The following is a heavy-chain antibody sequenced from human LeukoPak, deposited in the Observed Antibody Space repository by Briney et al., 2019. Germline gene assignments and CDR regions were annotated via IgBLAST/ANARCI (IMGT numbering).Heavy chain of an antibody. CDR2: IKQDGSAK. J-gene: IGHJ4*02. CDR1: GFTFSTYW. V-gene: IGHV3-7*01. D-gene: IGHD3-22*01. Sequence: GGSLRLSCAASGFTFSTYWMTWVRQAPGKGLEWVANIKQDGSAKYYVDSLRGRFSISRDNVKNSLFLQMNGLSAEDTAVYYCARCPYDSTGYYSVPSHLDYWGQGTLVTVSS. CDR3: ARCPYDSTGYYSVPSHLDY.